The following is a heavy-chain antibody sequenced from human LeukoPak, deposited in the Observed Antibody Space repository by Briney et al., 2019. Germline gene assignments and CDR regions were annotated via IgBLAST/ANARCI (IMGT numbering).Heavy chain of an antibody. CDR3: AKDHSPIVQLDY. Sequence: QPGGSLRLSCAASGFTFSSYGMHWVRQAPGKGLEWVAFIRYDGSNKYYADSVKGRFTISRDNSKNTLYLQMNSLRAEDTAVYYCAKDHSPIVQLDYWGQGTLVTVSS. CDR1: GFTFSSYG. V-gene: IGHV3-30*02. CDR2: IRYDGSNK. J-gene: IGHJ4*02. D-gene: IGHD1-26*01.